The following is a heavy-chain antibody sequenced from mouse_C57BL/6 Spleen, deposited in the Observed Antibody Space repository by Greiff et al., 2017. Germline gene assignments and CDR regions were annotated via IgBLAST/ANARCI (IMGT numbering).Heavy chain of an antibody. J-gene: IGHJ4*01. V-gene: IGHV5-17*01. D-gene: IGHD2-4*01. Sequence: EVKVEESGGGLVKPGGSLKLSCAASGFTFSDYGMHWVRQAPEKGLEWVAYISSGSSTIYYADTVKGRFTISRDNAKNTLFLQMTSLRSEDTAMYYCARLRLYDYDDAMDYWGQGTSVTVSS. CDR1: GFTFSDYG. CDR2: ISSGSSTI. CDR3: ARLRLYDYDDAMDY.